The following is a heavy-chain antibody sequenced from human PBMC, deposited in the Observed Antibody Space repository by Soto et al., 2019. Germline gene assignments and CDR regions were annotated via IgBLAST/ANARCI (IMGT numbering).Heavy chain of an antibody. CDR1: GFTVSSNY. Sequence: HPGGSLRLSCAASGFTVSSNYMSWVRQAPGKGLEWVSVIYSGGSTYYADSVKGRFTISRDNSKNTLYLQMNSLRAEDTAVYYCARVYGYSSGWYGDTWFDPWGQGTLVTVSS. D-gene: IGHD6-19*01. J-gene: IGHJ5*02. CDR2: IYSGGST. CDR3: ARVYGYSSGWYGDTWFDP. V-gene: IGHV3-53*01.